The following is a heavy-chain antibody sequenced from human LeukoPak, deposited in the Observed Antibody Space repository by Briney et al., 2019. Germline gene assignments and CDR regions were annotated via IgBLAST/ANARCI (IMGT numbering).Heavy chain of an antibody. J-gene: IGHJ6*03. Sequence: ASVKVSCKASGGTFSSYAISWVRQAPGQGLEWMGGIIPIFGTANYAQKFQGRVTITTDESTSTAYMELSSLRSEDTAVYYCARGLAARSLYYYYMDVWGKGTTVTVSS. CDR2: IIPIFGTA. CDR1: GGTFSSYA. CDR3: ARGLAARSLYYYYMDV. V-gene: IGHV1-69*05. D-gene: IGHD6-6*01.